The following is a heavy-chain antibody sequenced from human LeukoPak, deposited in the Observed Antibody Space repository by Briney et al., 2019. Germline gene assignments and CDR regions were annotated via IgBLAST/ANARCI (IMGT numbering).Heavy chain of an antibody. CDR2: INHSGST. D-gene: IGHD3-10*01. Sequence: SETLSLTCAVYGGSFSGYYWSWIRQPPGKGLEWIGEINHSGSTNYNPSLKSRVTISVDTSKNQFSLKLSSVTAADTAVYYCARVRRRSITMVRGVIDYWGQGTLVTVSS. CDR3: ARVRRRSITMVRGVIDY. CDR1: GGSFSGYY. J-gene: IGHJ4*02. V-gene: IGHV4-34*01.